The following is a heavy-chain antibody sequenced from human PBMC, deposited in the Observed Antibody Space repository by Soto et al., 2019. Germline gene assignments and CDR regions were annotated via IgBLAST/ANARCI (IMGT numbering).Heavy chain of an antibody. V-gene: IGHV3-21*04. D-gene: IGHD3-10*01. CDR1: GFTFSSYS. CDR3: AKDNDYYGSGSYSY. CDR2: ISSSSSYI. Sequence: GGSLRLSCAASGFTFSSYSMNWVRQAPGKGLEWVSSISSSSSYIYYADSVKGRFTISRDNSKNTLYLQMNSLRAEDTAVYYCAKDNDYYGSGSYSYWGQGTLVTVSS. J-gene: IGHJ4*02.